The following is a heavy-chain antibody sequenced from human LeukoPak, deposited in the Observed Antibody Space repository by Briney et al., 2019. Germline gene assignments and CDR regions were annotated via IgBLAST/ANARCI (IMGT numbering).Heavy chain of an antibody. Sequence: PGGSLRLSCAASGFAFSSYGMRWVRQAPGKGLEWVAIIWYAGGNTYYSDSVKGRFTISRDNSKNTLYLQMNSLRAEDTAVYYCARNGVVITSTSYYYYGMDVWGQGTTVSVSS. D-gene: IGHD3-3*01. CDR3: ARNGVVITSTSYYYYGMDV. CDR2: IWYAGGNT. J-gene: IGHJ6*02. CDR1: GFAFSSYG. V-gene: IGHV3-33*01.